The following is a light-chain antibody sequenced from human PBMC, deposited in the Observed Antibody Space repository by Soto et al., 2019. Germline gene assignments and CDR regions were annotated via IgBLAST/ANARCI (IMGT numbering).Light chain of an antibody. CDR3: QQRTNWRLT. J-gene: IGKJ4*01. CDR1: QSVSRF. V-gene: IGKV3-11*01. CDR2: DAS. Sequence: EIVLTQSPATLSLSPGERATLSCMASQSVSRFLAWYQQKPGQAPRLLISDASTRATGVPARFNGSGSGTDFTLAISSLEPEDFAVYYCQQRTNWRLTFGGGTKVDIK.